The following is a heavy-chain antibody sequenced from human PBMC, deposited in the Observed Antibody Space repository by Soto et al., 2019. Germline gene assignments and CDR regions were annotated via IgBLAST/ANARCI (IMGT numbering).Heavy chain of an antibody. V-gene: IGHV4-38-2*01. J-gene: IGHJ6*02. Sequence: PSETLSLTCAVSSFSISSGYYWGWVRQPPGKGLEWVGSIYHSGTTNYSPSLKSRVTISIDTSKNQFSPTLRSVTAADTAVYYCARSAYGNRQIYYYYYGMDVWGQGTTVTVS. CDR2: IYHSGTT. CDR1: SFSISSGYY. D-gene: IGHD4-4*01. CDR3: ARSAYGNRQIYYYYYGMDV.